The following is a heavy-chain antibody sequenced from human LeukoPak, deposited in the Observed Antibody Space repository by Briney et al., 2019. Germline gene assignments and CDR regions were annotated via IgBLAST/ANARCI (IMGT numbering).Heavy chain of an antibody. V-gene: IGHV1-58*01. Sequence: SVKVSCKASGFTFTSSAVQWVQQARGQRLEWIGWIVVGSGNTNYAQKFQERVTITRDMSTSTAYMELSSLRSEDTAVYYCAAESLGYCSGGSCYGQFDYWGQGTLVTVSS. J-gene: IGHJ4*02. CDR2: IVVGSGNT. CDR1: GFTFTSSA. D-gene: IGHD2-15*01. CDR3: AAESLGYCSGGSCYGQFDY.